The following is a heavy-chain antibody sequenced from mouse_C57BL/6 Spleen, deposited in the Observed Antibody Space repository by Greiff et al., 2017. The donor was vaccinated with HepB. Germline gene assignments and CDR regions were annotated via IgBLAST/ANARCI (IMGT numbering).Heavy chain of an antibody. CDR3: ARGGVWLREEASWFAY. D-gene: IGHD2-2*01. CDR2: IDPSDSET. V-gene: IGHV1-52*01. J-gene: IGHJ3*01. CDR1: GYTFTSYW. Sequence: QVQLQQPGAELVRPGSSVKLSCKASGYTFTSYWMHWVKQRPIQGLEWIGNIDPSDSETHYNQKFKDKATLTVDKSSSTAYMQLSSLTSEDSAVYYGARGGVWLREEASWFAYWGQGTLVTVSA.